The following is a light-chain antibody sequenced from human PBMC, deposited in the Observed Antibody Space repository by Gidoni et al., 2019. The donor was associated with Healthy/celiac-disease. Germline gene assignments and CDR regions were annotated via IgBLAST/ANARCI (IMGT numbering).Light chain of an antibody. CDR3: QQYNSYSRT. V-gene: IGKV1-5*03. J-gene: IGKJ2*01. CDR1: QSISSW. Sequence: DIQMTQYPSTLSASVGDRITITCPASQSISSWLAWYQQKPGKAPKLLIYKASSLESGVPSRFSGSGSGTEFTLTISSLQPDDFATYYCQQYNSYSRTFGQXTKLEIK. CDR2: KAS.